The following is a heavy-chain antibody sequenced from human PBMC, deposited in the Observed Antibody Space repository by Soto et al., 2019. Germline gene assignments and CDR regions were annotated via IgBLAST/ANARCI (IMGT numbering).Heavy chain of an antibody. CDR3: ASGEDVQTPADY. CDR2: ISYDGSNK. CDR1: GFTFSSYA. Sequence: LRLSCAASGFTFSSYAMHWVRQAPGKGLEWVAVISYDGSNKYYADSVKGRFTISRDNSKNTLYLQMNSLRAEDTAVYYCASGEDVQTPADYWGQGTLVTVSS. D-gene: IGHD3-10*01. V-gene: IGHV3-30-3*01. J-gene: IGHJ4*02.